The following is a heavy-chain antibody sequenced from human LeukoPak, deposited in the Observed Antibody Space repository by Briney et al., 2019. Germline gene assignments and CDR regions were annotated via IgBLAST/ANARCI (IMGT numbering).Heavy chain of an antibody. J-gene: IGHJ4*02. CDR1: GGSISSGGYY. D-gene: IGHD5-18*01. V-gene: IGHV4-31*03. CDR3: ARVSYGYFDY. Sequence: ASETLSLTCTVSGGSISSGGYYWSWIRQHPGKGLEWSGYIYHSGGTYYNPSLKSRVTISVDTSKNQFSLKLSSVTAADTAVYYCARVSYGYFDYWGQGTLVTVSS. CDR2: IYHSGGT.